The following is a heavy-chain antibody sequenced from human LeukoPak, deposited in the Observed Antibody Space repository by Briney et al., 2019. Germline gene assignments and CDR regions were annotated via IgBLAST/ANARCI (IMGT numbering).Heavy chain of an antibody. D-gene: IGHD3-22*01. CDR1: GFTLSSHE. CDR3: ARESFGNYDRRARYFDY. J-gene: IGHJ4*02. CDR2: ITSSGGNI. Sequence: GGSLRLSCAASGFTLSSHEMNWVRQAPGKGLEWVSYITSSGGNIYYADSVKGRFTISRDNAKNSLYLQMNSLRAEDTAVYYCARESFGNYDRRARYFDYWGQGTLVTVSS. V-gene: IGHV3-48*03.